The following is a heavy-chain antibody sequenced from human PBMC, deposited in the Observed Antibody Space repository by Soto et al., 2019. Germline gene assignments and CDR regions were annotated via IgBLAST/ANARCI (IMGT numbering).Heavy chain of an antibody. D-gene: IGHD6-19*01. J-gene: IGHJ6*02. CDR1: GFTFSSYA. CDR3: ARDLDGWWVAASALYYYGMDV. CDR2: ISYHGSNK. V-gene: IGHV3-30-3*01. Sequence: PGGSLTLSCAASGFTFSSYAMHSGRQAPGKGVEGLAGISYHGSNKYYADSVKGRFTISRDNSKNTLYLQMDSLRAEDTAVYYCARDLDGWWVAASALYYYGMDVWGQGATVTVSS.